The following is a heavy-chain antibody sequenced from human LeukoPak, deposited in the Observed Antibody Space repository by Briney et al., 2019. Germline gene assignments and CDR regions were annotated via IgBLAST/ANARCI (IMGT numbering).Heavy chain of an antibody. Sequence: PSETLSLTCSVPGYSISSGYYWGWIRQPPGKGLEWIGSIYHSGSTYYNASLKSRVTISVDTSKNQFSLNLSSVTAADTAVYFCARDDALWGSYVFDDWGQGTLVTVSS. CDR2: IYHSGST. V-gene: IGHV4-38-2*02. D-gene: IGHD3-16*01. J-gene: IGHJ4*02. CDR1: GYSISSGYY. CDR3: ARDDALWGSYVFDD.